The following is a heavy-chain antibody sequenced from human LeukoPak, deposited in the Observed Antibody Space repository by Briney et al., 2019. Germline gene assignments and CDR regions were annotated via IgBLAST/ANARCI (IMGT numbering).Heavy chain of an antibody. D-gene: IGHD3-16*01. CDR2: IKQDASER. CDR1: GFTISDYW. Sequence: GGSLRLSCAASGFTISDYWMTWVRQAPGKGLEWVANIKQDASERTHVDSVKGRFTISRDNAKNSIFLQMNSLRVEDMATYYCVRDGGTDWYDPWGQGTRVSVSS. CDR3: VRDGGTDWYDP. J-gene: IGHJ5*02. V-gene: IGHV3-7*01.